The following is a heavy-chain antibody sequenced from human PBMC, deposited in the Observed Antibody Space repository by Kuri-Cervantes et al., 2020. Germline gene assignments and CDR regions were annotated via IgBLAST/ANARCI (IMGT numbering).Heavy chain of an antibody. CDR2: IKQDGSEK. Sequence: GGSLRLSCAASGFTFSSYWMSWVRQAPGKGLEWVANIKQDGSEKYYVDSVKGRFTISRDNAKNSLYLQMNSLRAEDTAVYYCARERMVRGVISGMDVWGQGTTVTVSS. J-gene: IGHJ6*02. CDR1: GFTFSSYW. V-gene: IGHV3-7*01. CDR3: ARERMVRGVISGMDV. D-gene: IGHD3-10*01.